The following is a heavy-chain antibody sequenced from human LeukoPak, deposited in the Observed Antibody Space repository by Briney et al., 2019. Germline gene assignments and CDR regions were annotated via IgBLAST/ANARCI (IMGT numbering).Heavy chain of an antibody. CDR3: ATSDILTGYFDY. Sequence: GGSLRLSCAASGFTFSSSAMSWVRQAPGKGLEWVSGITGGAIRTYYADSVKGRFTISRDSSKNTLYLQMNSLRAGDTAVYYCATSDILTGYFDYWGQGTLVTVSS. V-gene: IGHV3-23*01. CDR1: GFTFSSSA. CDR2: ITGGAIRT. J-gene: IGHJ4*02. D-gene: IGHD3-9*01.